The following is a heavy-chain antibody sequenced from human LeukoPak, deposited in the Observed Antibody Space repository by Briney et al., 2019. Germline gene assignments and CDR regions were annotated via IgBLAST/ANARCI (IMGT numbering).Heavy chain of an antibody. CDR3: ARLGSSGWSADFDY. Sequence: PSETLSLTCTVSGGSISSYYWSWIRQPPGKGLEWIGYIYYSGSTSYNPSLKSRVTISVDTSKNQFSLKPSSVTAADTAVYYCARLGSSGWSADFDYWGQGTLVTVSS. J-gene: IGHJ4*02. CDR1: GGSISSYY. V-gene: IGHV4-59*08. CDR2: IYYSGST. D-gene: IGHD6-19*01.